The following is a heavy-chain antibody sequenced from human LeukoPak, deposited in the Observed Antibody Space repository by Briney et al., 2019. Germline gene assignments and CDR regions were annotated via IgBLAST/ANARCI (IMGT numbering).Heavy chain of an antibody. D-gene: IGHD4-17*01. CDR3: ARDHDYGDYNTQDLFVY. Sequence: ASVKVSCKASGYTFSNYGINWVRQAPGQGLEWMGWISIYNGNTNYAQKFQGRLTMTTDTSTTTAFMDLRSLRSDDTAVYYCARDHDYGDYNTQDLFVYWGQGTLVTVSS. CDR2: ISIYNGNT. J-gene: IGHJ4*02. CDR1: GYTFSNYG. V-gene: IGHV1-18*01.